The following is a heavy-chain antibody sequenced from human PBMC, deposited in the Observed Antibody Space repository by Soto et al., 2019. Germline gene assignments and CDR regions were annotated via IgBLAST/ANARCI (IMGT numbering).Heavy chain of an antibody. CDR3: ARVRINYDILTGYRNDYYYYGMDV. J-gene: IGHJ6*02. Sequence: SVKVSFKASGGTFSSYAISWVRQAPGQGLEWMGGIIPIFGTANYAQKFQGRVTITADESTSTAYMELSSLRSEDTAVYYCARVRINYDILTGYRNDYYYYGMDVWGQGTTVTVSS. CDR2: IIPIFGTA. CDR1: GGTFSSYA. D-gene: IGHD3-9*01. V-gene: IGHV1-69*13.